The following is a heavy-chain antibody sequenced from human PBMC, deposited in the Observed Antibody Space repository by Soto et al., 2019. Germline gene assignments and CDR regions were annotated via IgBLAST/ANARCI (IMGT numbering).Heavy chain of an antibody. J-gene: IGHJ5*02. D-gene: IGHD2-21*01. CDR3: ARHLYESDRGPDCRSCLDS. V-gene: IGHV5-10-1*01. Sequence: PGETLKIPTKGAGYSIAAYWIPWVLQKPGKDLESMARIDPRDSQTDYGPSGRGHVTISVTESITNVFLQWSSLRASDTAMYYCARHLYESDRGPDCRSCLDSWGQGTPVTVSS. CDR1: GYSIAAYW. CDR2: IDPRDSQT.